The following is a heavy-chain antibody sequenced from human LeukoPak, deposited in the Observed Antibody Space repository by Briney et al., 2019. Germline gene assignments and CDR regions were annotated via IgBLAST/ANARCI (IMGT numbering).Heavy chain of an antibody. CDR1: GYTFTSYG. Sequence: ASVKVSCKASGYTFTSYGISWVRQAPGQGLEWMGWISAYNGNTNYAQKFQGRVTMTRDTSTSTVYMELSSLRSEDTAVYYCARPRAVVAATAAFDIWGQGTMVTVSS. J-gene: IGHJ3*02. CDR3: ARPRAVVAATAAFDI. CDR2: ISAYNGNT. D-gene: IGHD2-15*01. V-gene: IGHV1-18*01.